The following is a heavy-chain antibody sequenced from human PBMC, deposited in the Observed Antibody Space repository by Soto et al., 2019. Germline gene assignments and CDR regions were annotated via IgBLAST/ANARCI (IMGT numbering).Heavy chain of an antibody. CDR1: GFTFSSYW. Sequence: EVQLVESGGGLVQPGGSLRLSCAASGFTFSSYWMHWVRQAPGKGLVWVSRINSDGSSTSYADSVKGRFTISRDNAKNTLYLQINSLRAEDTAVYYCARDRYCSGGSCFNWFDPWGQGTLVTVSS. CDR3: ARDRYCSGGSCFNWFDP. D-gene: IGHD2-15*01. V-gene: IGHV3-74*01. J-gene: IGHJ5*02. CDR2: INSDGSST.